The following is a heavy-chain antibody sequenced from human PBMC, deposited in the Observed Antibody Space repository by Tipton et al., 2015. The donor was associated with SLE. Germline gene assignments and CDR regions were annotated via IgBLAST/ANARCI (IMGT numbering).Heavy chain of an antibody. CDR3: AKDLIADYNYDSGALVFDY. CDR1: GFTFSSYA. Sequence: SLRLSCAASGFTFSSYAMSWVRQAPGKGLEWVSSISSSSSYIYYADSVKGRITISRDNAKNSLYLQMTSLRVEDTAVYYCAKDLIADYNYDSGALVFDYWGQGTLVTVSS. CDR2: ISSSSSYI. J-gene: IGHJ4*02. D-gene: IGHD3-22*01. V-gene: IGHV3-21*01.